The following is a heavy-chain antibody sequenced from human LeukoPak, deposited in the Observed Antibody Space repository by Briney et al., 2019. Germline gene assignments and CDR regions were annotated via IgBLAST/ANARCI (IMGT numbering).Heavy chain of an antibody. CDR1: GGSISSYY. Sequence: PSETLSRTCTVSGGSISSYYWSWIRQPPGKGLEWIGYIYYSGSTNYNPSLKSRVTISVDTSKNQFSLKLSSVTAADTAVYYCASSIGYSSGWPNDYWGQGTLVTVSS. CDR3: ASSIGYSSGWPNDY. V-gene: IGHV4-59*01. CDR2: IYYSGST. J-gene: IGHJ4*02. D-gene: IGHD6-19*01.